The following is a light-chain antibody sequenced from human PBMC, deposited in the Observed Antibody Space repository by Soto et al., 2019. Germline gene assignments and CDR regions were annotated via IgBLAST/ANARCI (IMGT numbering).Light chain of an antibody. Sequence: DIQLTQSPSFLSASIGDRVTITCRASQGISSYLAWYQQKPGKAPNLLIYAAFTLQSGVPSRFSGSGSGTEFTFTICSLQPEDFATYYCQQVSTYPSTFGQGTRLEIK. CDR2: AAF. J-gene: IGKJ5*01. CDR1: QGISSY. V-gene: IGKV1-9*01. CDR3: QQVSTYPST.